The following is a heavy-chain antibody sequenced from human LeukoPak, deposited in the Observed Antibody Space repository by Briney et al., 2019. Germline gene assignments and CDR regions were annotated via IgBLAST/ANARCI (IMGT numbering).Heavy chain of an antibody. V-gene: IGHV3-23*01. CDR1: GFTFSSYA. CDR2: ISGSGGST. Sequence: GGSLRLPCAASGFTFSSYAVSWVRQAPGKGLEWVSAISGSGGSTYYADSVKGRFTISRDNSKNTLYLQMNSLRAEDTAVYYCARGIYSSSWYFLDYWGQGTLVTVSS. J-gene: IGHJ4*02. CDR3: ARGIYSSSWYFLDY. D-gene: IGHD6-13*01.